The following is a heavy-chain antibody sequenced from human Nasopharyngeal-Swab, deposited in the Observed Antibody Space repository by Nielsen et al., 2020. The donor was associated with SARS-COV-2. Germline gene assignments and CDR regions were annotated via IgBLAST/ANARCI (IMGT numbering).Heavy chain of an antibody. CDR1: GGSISSSSYY. J-gene: IGHJ4*02. CDR2: IYYNGST. V-gene: IGHV4-39*01. Sequence: GSLRLSCTVSGGSISSSSYYWGWIRQPPGKGLEWIGSIYYNGSTYYNPSLKSRVTISVDTSKNQFSLKLSSVTAADTAVYYCARRQGGWLQAVHYFDYWGQGTLVTVSS. D-gene: IGHD5-24*01. CDR3: ARRQGGWLQAVHYFDY.